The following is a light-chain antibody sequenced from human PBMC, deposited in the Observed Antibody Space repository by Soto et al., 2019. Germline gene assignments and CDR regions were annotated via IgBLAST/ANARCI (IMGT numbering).Light chain of an antibody. Sequence: QLVLTQSPSASASLGASVKLTCTLSSGHSNYAIAWHQQQSEKGPRYLMKINSDGSHSKGDGIPARFSGSSSGAERYLSTSGLQSDDEADYYCQTWGTGIAVFGGGTQLT. CDR1: SGHSNYA. J-gene: IGLJ7*01. CDR2: INSDGSH. CDR3: QTWGTGIAV. V-gene: IGLV4-69*01.